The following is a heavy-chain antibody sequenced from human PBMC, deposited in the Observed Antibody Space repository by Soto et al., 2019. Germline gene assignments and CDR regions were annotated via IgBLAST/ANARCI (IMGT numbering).Heavy chain of an antibody. CDR1: GYTFTGYY. J-gene: IGHJ3*02. CDR3: ARRGGSYRNAFDI. V-gene: IGHV1-2*04. CDR2: INPNSGGT. Sequence: ASVKVSCKASGYTFTGYYMHWVRQAPGQGLEWMGWINPNSGGTNYAQKFQGWVTMTRDTSISTAYMELSRLRSDDMAVYYCARRGGSYRNAFDIWGQGTMVTVSS. D-gene: IGHD1-26*01.